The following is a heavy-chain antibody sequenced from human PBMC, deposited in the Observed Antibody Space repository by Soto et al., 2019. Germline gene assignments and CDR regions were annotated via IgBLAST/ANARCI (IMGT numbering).Heavy chain of an antibody. V-gene: IGHV4-59*01. CDR1: GGSISSYY. Sequence: QLQLQESGPGLVKPSETLSLTCTVSGGSISSYYWNWIRQPPGKGLEWIAYSYHSGATNYSPSLRRRATISVDTSKNQFSLKLRSVTAADTAVYYCASVRVFGESAFDIWGQGTMVSVSS. CDR3: ASVRVFGESAFDI. D-gene: IGHD3-16*01. J-gene: IGHJ3*02. CDR2: SYHSGAT.